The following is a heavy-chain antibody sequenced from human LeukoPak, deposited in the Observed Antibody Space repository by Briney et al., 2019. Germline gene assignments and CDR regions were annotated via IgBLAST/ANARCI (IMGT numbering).Heavy chain of an antibody. Sequence: GESLKISCKGSGYSFTNYWINWVRQMPGKDLEWMGIIYPGDSDTRYSPSFQGQVTISADESISTAYLQWSSLKASDSAMYYCARSMNGYSVEQFDYWGQGTLVTVSS. CDR1: GYSFTNYW. V-gene: IGHV5-51*01. D-gene: IGHD6-13*01. CDR2: IYPGDSDT. J-gene: IGHJ4*02. CDR3: ARSMNGYSVEQFDY.